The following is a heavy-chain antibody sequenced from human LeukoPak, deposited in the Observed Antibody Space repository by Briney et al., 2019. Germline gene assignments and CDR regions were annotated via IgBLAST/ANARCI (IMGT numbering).Heavy chain of an antibody. CDR1: GFTFSDYA. CDR2: ISYDGSKI. J-gene: IGHJ4*02. V-gene: IGHV3-30*04. Sequence: GGSLRLSCAASGFTFSDYAVHWVRQAPGKGLEWVAVISYDGSKIYYADSVKGRFTISRDNSKNTLYLQMNSLRAEDTAVYYCAKGRDSGYDRGPFDYWGQGTLVTVSS. CDR3: AKGRDSGYDRGPFDY. D-gene: IGHD5-12*01.